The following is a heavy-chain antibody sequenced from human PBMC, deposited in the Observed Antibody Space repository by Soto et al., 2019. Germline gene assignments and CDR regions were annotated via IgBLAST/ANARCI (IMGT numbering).Heavy chain of an antibody. Sequence: VASVKVSCKASGGTFSSYAISWVRQAPGQGLEWMGGIIPIFGTANYAQKFQGRVTITADESTSTAYMELSSLRSEDTAVYYCARSEGSGSYYIAGIFAYYYYGMDVWGQGTTVTVSS. CDR2: IIPIFGTA. CDR3: ARSEGSGSYYIAGIFAYYYYGMDV. J-gene: IGHJ6*02. CDR1: GGTFSSYA. D-gene: IGHD3-10*01. V-gene: IGHV1-69*13.